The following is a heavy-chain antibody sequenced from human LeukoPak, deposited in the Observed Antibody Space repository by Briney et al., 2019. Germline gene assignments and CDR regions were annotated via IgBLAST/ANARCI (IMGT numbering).Heavy chain of an antibody. CDR2: VSGSGANT. Sequence: GGSLRLSCAASGFRFSTFVMSWVRQAPGKGLEWVSTVSGSGANTYYADSVKGQFTVSRDNSKNTLYLQMNSLRAEDTAVYYCARDPRSDFWSGYPPSLFDYWGQGTLVTVSS. V-gene: IGHV3-23*01. D-gene: IGHD3-3*01. CDR3: ARDPRSDFWSGYPPSLFDY. CDR1: GFRFSTFV. J-gene: IGHJ4*02.